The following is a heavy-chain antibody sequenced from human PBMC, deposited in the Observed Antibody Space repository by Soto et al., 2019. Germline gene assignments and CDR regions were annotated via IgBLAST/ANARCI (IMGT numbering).Heavy chain of an antibody. Sequence: EVQLLESGGGLVQPGVSLRLSCAASGFTFSSYAMSWVRQAPGKGLEWVSAISGSGGSTYYADSVKGRFTIARDNSKNTLYLQMNSLRAEDTAVYYCAKEEIQLWTEFDYWGQGTLVTVSS. CDR1: GFTFSSYA. D-gene: IGHD5-18*01. J-gene: IGHJ4*02. V-gene: IGHV3-23*01. CDR3: AKEEIQLWTEFDY. CDR2: ISGSGGST.